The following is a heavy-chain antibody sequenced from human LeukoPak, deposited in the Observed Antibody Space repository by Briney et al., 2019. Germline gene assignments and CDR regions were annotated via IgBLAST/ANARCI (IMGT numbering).Heavy chain of an antibody. CDR3: ALLAVASDFAY. J-gene: IGHJ4*02. CDR1: GFPFSFCE. Sequence: GGSLRLFCAVSGFPFSFCEVNWARQAPGQGREWVSNMGSRGSTKYYAASVKGRFSISRNNAKSSLYMHMNSLRVEDTAVYYCALLAVASDFAYWGQGALVTVSS. CDR2: MGSRGSTK. D-gene: IGHD6-19*01. V-gene: IGHV3-48*03.